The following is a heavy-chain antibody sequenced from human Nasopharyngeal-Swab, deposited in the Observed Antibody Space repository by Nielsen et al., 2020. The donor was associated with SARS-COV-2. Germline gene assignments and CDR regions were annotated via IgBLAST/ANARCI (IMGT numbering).Heavy chain of an antibody. Sequence: WVRQAPGQGLEWMGWINPNSGGTNYAQKFQGWATMARDTSISTAYMELSRLRSDDTAVYYCARDLRLPPNYYYGMDVWGQGTTVTVSS. CDR3: ARDLRLPPNYYYGMDV. D-gene: IGHD2-21*02. J-gene: IGHJ6*02. CDR2: INPNSGGT. V-gene: IGHV1-2*04.